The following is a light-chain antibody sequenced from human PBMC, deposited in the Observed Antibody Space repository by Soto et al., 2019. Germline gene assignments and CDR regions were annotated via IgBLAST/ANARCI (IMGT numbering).Light chain of an antibody. V-gene: IGKV1-39*01. CDR1: QSVGTY. CDR2: VAS. Sequence: DIQMTQSPSSLSASVGDRVTITCRASQSVGTYLSWYQQKQGKAPKLLINVASTLQSGVPSRFSGSGSGTDFTLAISSLQPEDFATYYCQQSSSTPPTFGGGPRVEIK. J-gene: IGKJ4*01. CDR3: QQSSSTPPT.